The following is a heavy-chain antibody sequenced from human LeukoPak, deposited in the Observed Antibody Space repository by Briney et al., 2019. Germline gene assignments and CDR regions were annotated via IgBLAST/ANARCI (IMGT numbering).Heavy chain of an antibody. CDR1: GFTFSSYG. CDR2: IRYDGSNK. CDR3: AKGSSSGYYYMDV. Sequence: GGSLRLSCAASGFTFSSYGMYWVRQAPSKGLEWVAFIRYDGSNKYYADSVKGRFTMSRDNSKNTLYLQMNSLRAEDTAVYYCAKGSSSGYYYMDVWGKGTTVTVSS. J-gene: IGHJ6*03. D-gene: IGHD3-3*01. V-gene: IGHV3-30*02.